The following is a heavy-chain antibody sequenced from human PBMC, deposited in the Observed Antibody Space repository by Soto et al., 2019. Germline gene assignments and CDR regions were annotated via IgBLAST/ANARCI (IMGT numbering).Heavy chain of an antibody. CDR2: ISGSGIST. D-gene: IGHD4-4*01. CDR3: AKPPVITASYYYYDMDV. Sequence: CAASGFTFSTYPMSWVRQAPGKGLEWVSGISGSGISTYYADSVKGRFTISRDNSKNTVFLQMNSLRAEDTAVYYCAKPPVITASYYYYDMDVWGQGTKLTV. J-gene: IGHJ6*02. CDR1: GFTFSTYP. V-gene: IGHV3-23*01.